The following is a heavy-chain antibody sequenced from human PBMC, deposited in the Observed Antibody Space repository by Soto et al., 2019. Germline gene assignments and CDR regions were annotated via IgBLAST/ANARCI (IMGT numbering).Heavy chain of an antibody. D-gene: IGHD3-22*01. CDR2: IRSKAYGGTT. CDR3: TRGFMYYYDSSGPARWDY. Sequence: EVQLVESGGGLVKPGRSLRLSCTASGFTFGDYAMSWFRQAPGKGLEWVGFIRSKAYGGTTEYAASVKGRFTISRDDSKSIAYLQMNSLKTEDTAVYYCTRGFMYYYDSSGPARWDYWGQGTLVTVSS. CDR1: GFTFGDYA. J-gene: IGHJ4*02. V-gene: IGHV3-49*05.